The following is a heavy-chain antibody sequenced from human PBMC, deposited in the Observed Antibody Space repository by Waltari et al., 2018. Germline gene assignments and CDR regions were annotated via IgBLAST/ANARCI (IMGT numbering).Heavy chain of an antibody. V-gene: IGHV4-38-2*01. Sequence: QVQLQESGPGLVKPSETLSLTCAVSGDSITRASYWGWFRQPPGKGLEWIGYVYHFGSSSYNPSLKSRVTMSVDTSKRQFSLNLSSVTAADTAVYYCARHESAHYGGFDSWGRGTLVTVSA. CDR3: ARHESAHYGGFDS. D-gene: IGHD4-17*01. CDR1: GDSITRASY. J-gene: IGHJ4*02. CDR2: VYHFGSS.